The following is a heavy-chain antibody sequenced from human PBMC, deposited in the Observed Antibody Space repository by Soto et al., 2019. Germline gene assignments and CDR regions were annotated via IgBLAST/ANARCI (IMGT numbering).Heavy chain of an antibody. Sequence: SETLSLTCTVSGGSISSSSYYWGWIRQPPGKGLEWIGSIYYSGSTYYNPSLKSRVTISVDTSKNQFSLKLSSVTAADTAVYYCARRGYYYDSSGSDYWGQGTLVTVSS. CDR2: IYYSGST. CDR1: GGSISSSSYY. CDR3: ARRGYYYDSSGSDY. V-gene: IGHV4-39*01. J-gene: IGHJ4*02. D-gene: IGHD3-22*01.